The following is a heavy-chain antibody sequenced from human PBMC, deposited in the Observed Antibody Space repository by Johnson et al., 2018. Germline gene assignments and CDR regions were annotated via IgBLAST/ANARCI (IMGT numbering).Heavy chain of an antibody. J-gene: IGHJ3*02. CDR3: ARRYCSGGSCYPGAFHI. CDR1: GYSFTSHW. CDR2: IYPGDSAT. D-gene: IGHD2-15*01. Sequence: VQLVQSGAEVKKPGEPLNISCKGSGYSFTSHWIGWVRQMPGKGLEWMGIIYPGDSATRYSPSFQGQVTISADKSIGTAYRQWSSLKASDTAMYYCARRYCSGGSCYPGAFHIWGQGTMVTVSS. V-gene: IGHV5-51*03.